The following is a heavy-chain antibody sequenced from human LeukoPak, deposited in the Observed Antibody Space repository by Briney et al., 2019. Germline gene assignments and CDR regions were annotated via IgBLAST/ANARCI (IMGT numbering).Heavy chain of an antibody. CDR1: GGSFSGYY. CDR2: INHSGST. V-gene: IGHV4-34*01. Sequence: SETLSLTCAVYGGSFSGYYWSWIRQPPGKGLEWIEEINHSGSTNYNPSLKSRVTISVDTPKNQFSLKLSSVTAADMAVYYCAIWSYGYFGAFDIWGQGTMVTVSS. J-gene: IGHJ3*02. D-gene: IGHD5-18*01. CDR3: AIWSYGYFGAFDI.